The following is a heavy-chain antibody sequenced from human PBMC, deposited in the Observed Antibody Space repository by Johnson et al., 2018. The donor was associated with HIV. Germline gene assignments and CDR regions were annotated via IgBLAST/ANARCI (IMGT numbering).Heavy chain of an antibody. V-gene: IGHV3-7*01. CDR3: SREGGWELRGGAFDI. CDR1: GFTFRSYW. CDR2: IKLDGSEK. D-gene: IGHD1-26*01. Sequence: VQLVESGGGVVKPGGSLRLSCAASGFTFRSYWMSWVRQAPDKGLEWVAAIKLDGSEKYYVDSVQGRFTISRDNSKNTVYLQMNSLRPEDTAVYYCSREGGWELRGGAFDIWGQGTMVTVSS. J-gene: IGHJ3*02.